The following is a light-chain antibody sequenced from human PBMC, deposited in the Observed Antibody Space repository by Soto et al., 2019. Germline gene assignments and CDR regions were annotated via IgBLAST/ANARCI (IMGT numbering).Light chain of an antibody. J-gene: IGKJ4*01. V-gene: IGKV3-11*01. Sequence: EIVLTQSPATLSLSPGERATLSCRASQSVSSYLAWYQQKPGQAPRLLIYDASNRATGIPARFSGSGSGTGFNLTISSLEHEDFAVYYCQQRSIPLTFGGGTKVEIK. CDR2: DAS. CDR1: QSVSSY. CDR3: QQRSIPLT.